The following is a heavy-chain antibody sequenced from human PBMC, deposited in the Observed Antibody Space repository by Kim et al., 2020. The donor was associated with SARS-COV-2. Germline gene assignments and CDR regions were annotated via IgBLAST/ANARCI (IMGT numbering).Heavy chain of an antibody. CDR3: ARSPNGWHFDL. Sequence: TNYNPSLKSRVTISVDTSENQFSRRLSSVTAADTAVYYCARSPNGWHFDLWGRGTLVIVSS. D-gene: IGHD2-8*01. CDR2: T. V-gene: IGHV4-59*01. J-gene: IGHJ2*01.